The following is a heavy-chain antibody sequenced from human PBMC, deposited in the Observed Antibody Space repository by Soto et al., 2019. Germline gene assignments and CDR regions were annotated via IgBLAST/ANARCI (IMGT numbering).Heavy chain of an antibody. D-gene: IGHD2-15*01. J-gene: IGHJ4*02. V-gene: IGHV3-21*01. CDR3: ARALTLRGRYCSGGSCYAFDY. CDR1: GFTFSSYS. CDR2: ISSSSSYI. Sequence: EVQLVESGGGLVKPGGSLRLSCAASGFTFSSYSMNWVRQAPGKGLEWVSSISSSSSYIYYADSVKGRFTISRDNAKNSLYLQMNSPRAEDTAVYYCARALTLRGRYCSGGSCYAFDYWGQGTLVTVSS.